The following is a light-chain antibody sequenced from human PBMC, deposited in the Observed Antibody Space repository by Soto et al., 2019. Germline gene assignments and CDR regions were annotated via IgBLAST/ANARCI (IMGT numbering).Light chain of an antibody. Sequence: QSVLTQPASVSGSPGQSITISCTGNSSDVGGYIYVSWYQQHTGKAPKLMIYDVTSRPSGVSCRFSGSKSGNTASLTISGLQAEDEADYYCSSYTTSSSYVFGTGTKVTV. J-gene: IGLJ1*01. CDR3: SSYTTSSSYV. CDR1: SSDVGGYIY. V-gene: IGLV2-14*01. CDR2: DVT.